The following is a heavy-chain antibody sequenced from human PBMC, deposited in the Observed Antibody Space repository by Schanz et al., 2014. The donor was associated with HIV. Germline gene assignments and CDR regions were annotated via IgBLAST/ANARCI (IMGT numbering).Heavy chain of an antibody. Sequence: QVQVVESGGGVVRPGRSLRLSCAASGFTFSSFGMHWVRQAPGKGLEWVAASWYDGNTEYYADSVKGRFTISRDNSKNSLYLQMNSLRDEDTAVYYCARAGAHWTSCFDYWGQGTLVTVSS. V-gene: IGHV3-33*01. J-gene: IGHJ4*02. CDR3: ARAGAHWTSCFDY. CDR2: SWYDGNTE. CDR1: GFTFSSFG. D-gene: IGHD1-1*01.